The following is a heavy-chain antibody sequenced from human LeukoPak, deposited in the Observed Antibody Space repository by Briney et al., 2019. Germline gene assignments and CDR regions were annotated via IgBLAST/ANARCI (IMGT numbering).Heavy chain of an antibody. D-gene: IGHD2-2*01. CDR2: ISSSGSTI. Sequence: GGSLTLSCAASGFTFSDYYMSWIRQAPGEGLEWVSYISSSGSTIYYADSVKGRFTISRDNAKNSLYLQMNSLRAEDTAVYYCAREGRYCSSTSCYQYYYYGMDVWGQGTTVTVSS. CDR1: GFTFSDYY. CDR3: AREGRYCSSTSCYQYYYYGMDV. J-gene: IGHJ6*02. V-gene: IGHV3-11*01.